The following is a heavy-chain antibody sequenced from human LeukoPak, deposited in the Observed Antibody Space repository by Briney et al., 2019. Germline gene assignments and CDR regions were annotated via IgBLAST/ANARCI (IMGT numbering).Heavy chain of an antibody. D-gene: IGHD3-22*01. CDR2: ISGSGGST. CDR3: AKDQSVYYYDSSGYYHYFDY. V-gene: IGHV3-23*01. J-gene: IGHJ4*02. CDR1: GLTFSSYA. Sequence: GGSLRLSCAASGLTFSSYAMSWVRQAPGKGLEWVSAISGSGGSTYYADSVKGRFTISRDNSKNTLYLQMNSLRAEDTAVYYCAKDQSVYYYDSSGYYHYFDYWGQGTLVTVSS.